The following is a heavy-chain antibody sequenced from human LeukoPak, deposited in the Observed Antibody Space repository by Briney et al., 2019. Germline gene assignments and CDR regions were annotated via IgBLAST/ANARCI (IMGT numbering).Heavy chain of an antibody. V-gene: IGHV1-69*13. CDR1: GGTFSSYD. CDR2: IIPIFGTA. CDR3: AREQPPTIAVAVQLNWFDP. J-gene: IGHJ5*02. Sequence: GASVKVSCKASGGTFSSYDFSWVRQAPGQGLEWMGGIIPIFGTANYAQKFRGRGTITADESTSTAYMELSSLRSEDTAVYYCAREQPPTIAVAVQLNWFDPWGPGTLVTVSS. D-gene: IGHD6-19*01.